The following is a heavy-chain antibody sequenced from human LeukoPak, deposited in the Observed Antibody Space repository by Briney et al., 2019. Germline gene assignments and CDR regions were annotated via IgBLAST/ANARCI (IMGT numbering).Heavy chain of an antibody. Sequence: ASVKVSCKASGGTFSSYAISWVRQAPGQGLEWMGGIIPIFGTANYAQKFQGRVTITADESTSTAYMELSSLRSEDTAVYYCARSTALEGYSVNYYYGMDVWGQGTTVTVSS. D-gene: IGHD5/OR15-5a*01. CDR2: IIPIFGTA. V-gene: IGHV1-69*13. CDR3: ARSTALEGYSVNYYYGMDV. J-gene: IGHJ6*02. CDR1: GGTFSSYA.